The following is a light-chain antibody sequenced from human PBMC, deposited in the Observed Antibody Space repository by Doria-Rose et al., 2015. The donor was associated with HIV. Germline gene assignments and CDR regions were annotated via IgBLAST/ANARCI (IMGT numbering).Light chain of an antibody. CDR3: QQYGTSRGT. CDR1: QRVKSSY. CDR2: DAS. J-gene: IGKJ5*01. V-gene: IGKV3-20*01. Sequence: EIVLTQSPGTLSLSSGDRATLSCRASQRVKSSYFAWYQQKPGQAPRLLIYDASTRATGITDRFSVSGSATDVPLTISRLEPEDVAVYYCQQYGTSRGTFGQGTRLEIK.